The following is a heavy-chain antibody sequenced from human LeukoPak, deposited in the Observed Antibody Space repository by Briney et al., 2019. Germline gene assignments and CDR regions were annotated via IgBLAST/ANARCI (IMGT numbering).Heavy chain of an antibody. V-gene: IGHV1-8*01. Sequence: GASVKVSCKASGYTFTSYDINWVRQATGQGLEWMGWMNPNSGNTGYAQKFQGRVTMTRNTSISTAYMELSSLRSEDTAVYYCARAARGSWYTAKSMDVWGQGTTVTVSS. CDR3: ARAARGSWYTAKSMDV. J-gene: IGHJ6*02. D-gene: IGHD6-13*01. CDR2: MNPNSGNT. CDR1: GYTFTSYD.